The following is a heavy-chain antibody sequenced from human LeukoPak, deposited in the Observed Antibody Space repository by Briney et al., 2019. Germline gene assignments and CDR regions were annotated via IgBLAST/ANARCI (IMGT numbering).Heavy chain of an antibody. V-gene: IGHV5-51*01. CDR3: ARLSGYSSSSSFDY. J-gene: IGHJ4*02. D-gene: IGHD6-6*01. CDR2: IYPGESDT. Sequence: GESLKISCKGSGYRFTSYWIGWVRQMPGKGLEWMGIIYPGESDTSYSQSFQGQVTISADKSISTAYLQWSSLKASDTAMYYCARLSGYSSSSSFDYWGQGTLVTVSS. CDR1: GYRFTSYW.